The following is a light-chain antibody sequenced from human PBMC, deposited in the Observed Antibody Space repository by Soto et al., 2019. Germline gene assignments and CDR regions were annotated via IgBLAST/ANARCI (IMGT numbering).Light chain of an antibody. CDR2: DVS. CDR1: SNDVGGYQY. J-gene: IGLJ1*01. CDR3: SSYTGSTTRA. V-gene: IGLV2-14*03. Sequence: QSVLTQPASVSGAPGQSITISCTGTSNDVGGYQYVSWYQQHPGKAPNLMIFDVSNRPSGVSNRFSGSTSGNTAFLTISGLHAEHEADYYCSSYTGSTTRAFAPGTKVTVL.